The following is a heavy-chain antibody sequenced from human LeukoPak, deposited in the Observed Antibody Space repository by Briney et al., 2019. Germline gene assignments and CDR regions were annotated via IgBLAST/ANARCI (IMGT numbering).Heavy chain of an antibody. CDR1: GYTFTGYY. Sequence: ASVKVSCKASGYTFTGYYMHWVRQAPGQGLEWMGWINPNSGGTNYAQKFQGRVTMTRDTSISTAYMELSRLRSDDTAVYYCARDGVYCGGDCLPNWFDPWGQGTLVTVSS. J-gene: IGHJ5*02. D-gene: IGHD2-21*02. CDR3: ARDGVYCGGDCLPNWFDP. V-gene: IGHV1-2*02. CDR2: INPNSGGT.